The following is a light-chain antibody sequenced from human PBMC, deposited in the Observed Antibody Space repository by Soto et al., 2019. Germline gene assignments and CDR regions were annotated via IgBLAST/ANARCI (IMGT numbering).Light chain of an antibody. CDR2: TAS. Sequence: EIVLTQSTGTLSLSPGERATPSCRASQSVGNNYLAWYQQKPGQAPRLLIYTASIRATGIPDRFSSSGSGTDFTLTISRLEPEDFAVYYCHQHAESPLTFGGGTKVDIK. CDR1: QSVGNNY. V-gene: IGKV3-20*01. J-gene: IGKJ4*01. CDR3: HQHAESPLT.